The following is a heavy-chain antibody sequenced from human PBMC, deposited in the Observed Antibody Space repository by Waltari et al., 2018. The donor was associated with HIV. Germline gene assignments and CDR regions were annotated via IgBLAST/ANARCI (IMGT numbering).Heavy chain of an antibody. Sequence: QVQLQESGPGLVKPSETLSLTCAVSDYSISSGYYWGWIRQSPGKGLEWIGSIYHSGTTFYNPPLKSRVTISVDTSKNQFSLRLSSVTAADTAVYYCAREGVGPTRREYYFDYWGQGILGTVSS. CDR2: IYHSGTT. CDR1: DYSISSGYY. J-gene: IGHJ4*02. CDR3: AREGVGPTRREYYFDY. V-gene: IGHV4-38-2*02. D-gene: IGHD1-26*01.